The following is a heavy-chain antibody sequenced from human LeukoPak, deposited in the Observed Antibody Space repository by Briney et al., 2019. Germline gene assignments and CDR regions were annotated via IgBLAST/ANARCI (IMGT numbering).Heavy chain of an antibody. D-gene: IGHD6-19*01. J-gene: IGHJ4*02. CDR1: GGSINGYY. CDR2: IYYSGST. Sequence: PSETLSLTCTVTGGSINGYYWSWIRQPPGKGLDWIGHIYYSGSTKYNPSLKSRVTISLDTSKNQFSLRLSSVTAADTAVYYCARSGGRGCSVWGQGTLVTVSS. V-gene: IGHV4-59*01. CDR3: ARSGGRGCSV.